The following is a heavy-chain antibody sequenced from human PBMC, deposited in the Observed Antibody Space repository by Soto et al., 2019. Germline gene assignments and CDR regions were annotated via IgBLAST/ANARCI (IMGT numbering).Heavy chain of an antibody. D-gene: IGHD1-20*01. V-gene: IGHV4-31*03. CDR1: DRSIRSGGYY. J-gene: IGHJ4*02. CDR3: ARDGMTLDY. CDR2: IYYSGST. Sequence: TRSLTRTVSDRSIRSGGYYWSWIRQNPGKGLEWIGYIYYSGSTYYNPSLKSRVTISVDTSKNQFSLKLSSVTAAETAVYYCARDGMTLDYWGQGTLVTVSS.